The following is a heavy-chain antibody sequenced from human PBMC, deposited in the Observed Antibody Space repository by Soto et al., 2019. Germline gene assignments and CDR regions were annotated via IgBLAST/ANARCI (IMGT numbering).Heavy chain of an antibody. CDR3: ARAGYCSGSSCYCFDY. V-gene: IGHV1-69*06. CDR2: IIPIFGKP. J-gene: IGHJ4*02. CDR1: GDTFSSYA. D-gene: IGHD2-15*01. Sequence: QVQLVQSGAEVRKPGSSVELSCKASGDTFSSYAFSWVRQAPGQGLEWMGGIIPIFGKPKYAQRFQGRVTISADRSTSTVYMELSRLRAEDAAVYYCARAGYCSGSSCYCFDYWGQGTLVTASS.